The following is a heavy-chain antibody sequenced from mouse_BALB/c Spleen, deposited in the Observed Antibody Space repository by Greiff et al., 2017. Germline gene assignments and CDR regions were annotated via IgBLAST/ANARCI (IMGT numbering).Heavy chain of an antibody. CDR3: ARSGDYFDV. CDR1: GFNIKDTY. J-gene: IGHJ1*01. Sequence: VQLQQSGAELVKPGASVKLSCTASGFNIKDTYMHWVKQRPEQGLEWIGRIDPANGNTKYDPKFKGKATLTADTSSSTAYMQISSLTSEDSAVYFCARSGDYFDVWGAGTTVTVSS. D-gene: IGHD3-2*02. V-gene: IGHV14-3*02. CDR2: IDPANGNT.